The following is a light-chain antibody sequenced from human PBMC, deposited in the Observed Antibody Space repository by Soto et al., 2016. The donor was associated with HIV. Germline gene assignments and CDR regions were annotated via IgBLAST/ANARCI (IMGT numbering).Light chain of an antibody. J-gene: IGLJ1*01. V-gene: IGLV3-1*01. CDR2: QDN. CDR3: QAWDTSTAV. Sequence: SYDLTQPPSVSVSPGQTASITCSGDKLGDKYACWYQQKPSQSPVLVIYQDNRRPSGIPERFSGSNSGNTATLTISGTQAMDEADYYCQAWDTSTAVFGTGTKVTVL. CDR1: KLGDKY.